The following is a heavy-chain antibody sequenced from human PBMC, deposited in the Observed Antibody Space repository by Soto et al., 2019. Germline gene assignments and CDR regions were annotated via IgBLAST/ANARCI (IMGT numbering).Heavy chain of an antibody. CDR3: ASHRGIAARRVYYGMDV. D-gene: IGHD6-6*01. CDR1: GGPISSSSYY. Sequence: KPSETLSLTCTVSGGPISSSSYYWGWIRQPPGKGLEWIGSIYYSGSTYYNLSLKSRVTISVDTSKNQFSLKLSSVTAADTAVYYCASHRGIAARRVYYGMDVWGQGTPVTVSS. J-gene: IGHJ6*02. CDR2: IYYSGST. V-gene: IGHV4-39*01.